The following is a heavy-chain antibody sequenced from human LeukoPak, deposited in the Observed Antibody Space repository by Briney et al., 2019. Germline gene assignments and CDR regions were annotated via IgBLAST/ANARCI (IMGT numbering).Heavy chain of an antibody. V-gene: IGHV3-7*04. CDR3: ARWYGGSGSWVLDV. CDR2: IKQDGSEK. D-gene: IGHD3-10*01. CDR1: GFSISNYW. J-gene: IGHJ6*02. Sequence: GGSLRLSCAASGFSISNYWMSWVRQAPGKGLEWVANIKQDGSEKKHVDSVKGRFSISRDNAKNSLYLQIYSLRVEDTAGYYCARWYGGSGSWVLDVWGRGTTVTVSS.